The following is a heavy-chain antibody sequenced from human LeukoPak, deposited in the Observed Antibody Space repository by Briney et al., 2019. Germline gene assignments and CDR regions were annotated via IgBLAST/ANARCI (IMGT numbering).Heavy chain of an antibody. D-gene: IGHD6-13*01. Sequence: SETLSLTCAVYGGSFSGYYWSWIRQPPGKGLEWIGEVNHSGSTNYNPSLKSRLTISADTSKNQFSLKLSSVTAADTAVYYCARGGSWYLGDPNISVPGPLGYWGQGTLVTVSS. CDR2: VNHSGST. J-gene: IGHJ4*02. CDR3: ARGGSWYLGDPNISVPGPLGY. V-gene: IGHV4-34*01. CDR1: GGSFSGYY.